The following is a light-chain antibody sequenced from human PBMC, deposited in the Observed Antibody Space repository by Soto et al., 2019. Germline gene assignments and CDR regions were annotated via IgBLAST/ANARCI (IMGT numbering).Light chain of an antibody. CDR1: QSISSN. J-gene: IGKJ2*01. V-gene: IGKV3-15*01. CDR3: QPYDNWPYT. Sequence: EIVMTQSPVTLSVSPGERVTLSCRASQSISSNLARYQQKPGQAPRLLIYGASTRATGIPARFSGSGSGTEFTLTISSLQSEDFVVYYCQPYDNWPYTFGQGTKLEIK. CDR2: GAS.